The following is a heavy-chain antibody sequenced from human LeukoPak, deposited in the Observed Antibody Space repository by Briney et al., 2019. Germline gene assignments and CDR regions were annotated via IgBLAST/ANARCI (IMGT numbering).Heavy chain of an antibody. D-gene: IGHD3-10*01. V-gene: IGHV3-23*01. Sequence: GGSLRLSCAASGFTFGSYAMSWVRQAPGKGLEWVSAISGSGGSTYYADSVKGRFTISRDNSKNTLYLQMNSLRAEDTAVYYCAKSVRFGELPPFDYWGQGTLVTVSS. CDR3: AKSVRFGELPPFDY. J-gene: IGHJ4*02. CDR2: ISGSGGST. CDR1: GFTFGSYA.